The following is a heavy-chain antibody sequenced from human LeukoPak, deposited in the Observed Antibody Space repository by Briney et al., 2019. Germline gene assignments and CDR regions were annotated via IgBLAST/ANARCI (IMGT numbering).Heavy chain of an antibody. V-gene: IGHV3-66*01. CDR1: GFTVSSNY. CDR2: IYRYRST. D-gene: IGHD2-15*01. J-gene: IGHJ4*02. CDR3: ARDSRRILPSD. Sequence: GGSLRLSCAASGFTVSSNYMSWVRQAPGKGLEWVSVIYRYRSTYYTDSVKGRFTISRDNSRNTLYLQMNSLRAEDTAVYYCARDSRRILPSDWGQGTLVTVSS.